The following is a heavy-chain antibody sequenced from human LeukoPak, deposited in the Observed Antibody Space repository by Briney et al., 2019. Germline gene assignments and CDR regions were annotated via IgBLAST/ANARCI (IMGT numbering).Heavy chain of an antibody. Sequence: PGGSLRLSCVASGFTVSTNYMSWVRQAPGKGLEWVSYISSSGSTIFYADSVKGRFTISRDNAKNSLYLQMNSLRAEDTAVYYCARDQAAGITMIVVVITYYFDYWGQGTLVTVSS. J-gene: IGHJ4*02. V-gene: IGHV3-11*04. CDR3: ARDQAAGITMIVVVITYYFDY. CDR2: ISSSGSTI. CDR1: GFTVSTNY. D-gene: IGHD3-22*01.